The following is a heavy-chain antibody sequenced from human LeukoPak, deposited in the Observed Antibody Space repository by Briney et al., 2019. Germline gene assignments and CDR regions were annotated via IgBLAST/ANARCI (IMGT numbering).Heavy chain of an antibody. D-gene: IGHD3-9*01. Sequence: GGSLRLSCAASGFTFSSYSMNWVRQAPGKGLEWVSFISSSSSYIYYADSVKGRFTISRDNAKNSLYLQMNSLRAEDTAVYYCARASYDILTGYPYGYFDYWGQGTLVTVSS. CDR3: ARASYDILTGYPYGYFDY. CDR2: ISSSSSYI. J-gene: IGHJ4*02. CDR1: GFTFSSYS. V-gene: IGHV3-21*01.